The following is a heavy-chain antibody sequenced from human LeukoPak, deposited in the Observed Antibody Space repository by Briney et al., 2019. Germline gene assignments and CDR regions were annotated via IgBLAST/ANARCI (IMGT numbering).Heavy chain of an antibody. Sequence: ASVKVSCKASGYTFTSYGISWVRQASGQGLEWMGWFNPDSGGTNYAQKFQGRVTMTRDTSISTAYMELSRLRSDDTAVYYCARVDDRGHYYDSSGPRKLFDYWGQGTLVTVSS. J-gene: IGHJ4*02. CDR3: ARVDDRGHYYDSSGPRKLFDY. CDR2: FNPDSGGT. D-gene: IGHD3-22*01. CDR1: GYTFTSYG. V-gene: IGHV1-2*02.